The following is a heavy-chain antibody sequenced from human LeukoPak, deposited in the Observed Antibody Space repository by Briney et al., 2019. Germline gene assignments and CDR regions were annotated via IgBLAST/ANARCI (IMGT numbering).Heavy chain of an antibody. CDR2: IYSGGNT. V-gene: IGHV3-66*01. D-gene: IGHD2-2*01. CDR1: GFTVNSNY. CDR3: AKDGRIVVVPAATVDY. J-gene: IGHJ4*02. Sequence: PGGSLRLSCAASGFTVNSNYMSWVRQAPGKGLEWVSVIYSGGNTYYADSVKGRFTISRDNSKNTLYLQMNSLRAEDTAVYYCAKDGRIVVVPAATVDYWGQGTLVTVSS.